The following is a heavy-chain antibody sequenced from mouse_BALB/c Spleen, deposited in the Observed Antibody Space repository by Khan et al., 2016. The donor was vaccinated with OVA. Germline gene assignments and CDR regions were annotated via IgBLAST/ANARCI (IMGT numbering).Heavy chain of an antibody. CDR1: GYSFTGYF. CDR3: ESTNGSYFDY. J-gene: IGHJ2*01. D-gene: IGHD1-1*01. V-gene: IGHV1-20*02. Sequence: VQLKQSGPELVKPGASVKISCKASGYSFTGYFMNWVMQSHGKSLEWIGRINPHIGETLYNQKFKGKATLTVDESSSTAHMELRSLASEDSAVYYCESTNGSYFDYWGQGTTLTVSS. CDR2: INPHIGET.